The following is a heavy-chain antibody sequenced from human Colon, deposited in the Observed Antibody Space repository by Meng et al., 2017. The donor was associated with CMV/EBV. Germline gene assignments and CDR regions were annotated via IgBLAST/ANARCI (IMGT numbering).Heavy chain of an antibody. J-gene: IGHJ4*02. Sequence: SGYTFTSYDNNWVRQATGQGLEWMGWMNPNSGNTGYAQKFQGRVTITRNTSISTAYMELSSLRSEDTAVYYCARAPPSGSYLYYFDYWGQGTLVTVSS. CDR3: ARAPPSGSYLYYFDY. CDR2: MNPNSGNT. D-gene: IGHD1-26*01. V-gene: IGHV1-8*03. CDR1: GYTFTSYD.